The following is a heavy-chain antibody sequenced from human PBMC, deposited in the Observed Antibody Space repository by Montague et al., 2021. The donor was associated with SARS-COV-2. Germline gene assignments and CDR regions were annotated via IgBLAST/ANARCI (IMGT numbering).Heavy chain of an antibody. D-gene: IGHD6-19*01. CDR2: ISYDGSNK. CDR3: ARETLMCGTSGWSLDD. J-gene: IGHJ4*02. CDR1: GFTFSSYA. V-gene: IGHV3-30*04. Sequence: SLRLSCAASGFTFSSYAMHWVRQAPGKGLEWVAFISYDGSNKYYADSVKGRFTISRDNSKNTLYLQMNSLRAEDTAVYYCARETLMCGTSGWSLDDWGQGTLVTVSS.